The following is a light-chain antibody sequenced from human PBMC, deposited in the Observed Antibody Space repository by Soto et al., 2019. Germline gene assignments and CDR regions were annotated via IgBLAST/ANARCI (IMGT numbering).Light chain of an antibody. V-gene: IGLV2-14*01. Sequence: QSVLTQPASMSGSPGQSITISCSGTSSDVGSYDHVAWYQQFPGKTPKLMIYAVSNRPSGVSNRFSGSKSGNTASLTISGLQAEDEADYYCISYTGSSTSYVFGTGTKLTVL. J-gene: IGLJ1*01. CDR2: AVS. CDR1: SSDVGSYDH. CDR3: ISYTGSSTSYV.